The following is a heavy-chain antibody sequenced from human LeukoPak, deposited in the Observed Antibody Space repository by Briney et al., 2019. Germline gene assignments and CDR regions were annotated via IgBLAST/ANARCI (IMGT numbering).Heavy chain of an antibody. Sequence: SQTLSLTCAVSGGSISSGGYSWSWIRQPPGKGLEWIGYIYHTGYTYYNPSLKSRVTISVDTSKNQCSLKLSSVTTADTAVYYCTRSTNLEAFDIWGQGTMVTVSS. V-gene: IGHV4-30-2*02. D-gene: IGHD2-8*01. CDR2: IYHTGYT. CDR3: TRSTNLEAFDI. CDR1: GGSISSGGYS. J-gene: IGHJ3*02.